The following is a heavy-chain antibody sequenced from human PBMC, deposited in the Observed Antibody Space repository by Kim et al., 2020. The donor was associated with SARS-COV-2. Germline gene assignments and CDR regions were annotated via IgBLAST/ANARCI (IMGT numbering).Heavy chain of an antibody. CDR2: ISSSSSDI. CDR1: GFTFSSYS. J-gene: IGHJ6*02. CDR3: ASIAAAGSQVYYYYGMDV. D-gene: IGHD6-13*01. Sequence: GGSLRLSCAASGFTFSSYSMNWVRQAPGKGLEWVSSISSSSSDIYHADSVKGRFTISRDNAKNSLYLQMNSLRAEDTAVYYCASIAAAGSQVYYYYGMDVWGQGTTVTVSS. V-gene: IGHV3-21*01.